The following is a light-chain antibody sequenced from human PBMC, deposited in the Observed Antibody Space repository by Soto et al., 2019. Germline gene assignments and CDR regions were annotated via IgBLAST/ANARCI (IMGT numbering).Light chain of an antibody. CDR2: GAS. Sequence: ETVLTQSPATLSLSPGETATLSCRASQRVTNNLAWYQWKLGKPPRLLIYGASTRATGIPVRFRGSGSGTEFTLTISSLQSEDSAVYYCQQHHNWPWTFVQGTRVELK. CDR3: QQHHNWPWT. CDR1: QRVTNN. J-gene: IGKJ1*01. V-gene: IGKV3-15*01.